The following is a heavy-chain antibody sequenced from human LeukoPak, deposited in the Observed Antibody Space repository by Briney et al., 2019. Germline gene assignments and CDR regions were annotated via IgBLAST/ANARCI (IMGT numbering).Heavy chain of an antibody. J-gene: IGHJ4*02. CDR3: ARVNINNWHSCDY. V-gene: IGHV4-4*02. Sequence: SETLSLTCAVSGGSISSNNWWGWVRQPPGKGLEWIGEICHSGSPNYNPSLKSRVTISVDKSRNHFSLNLSSVTAADTAVYYCARVNINNWHSCDYWGQGTLVTVSS. CDR1: GGSISSNNW. D-gene: IGHD1-1*01. CDR2: ICHSGSP.